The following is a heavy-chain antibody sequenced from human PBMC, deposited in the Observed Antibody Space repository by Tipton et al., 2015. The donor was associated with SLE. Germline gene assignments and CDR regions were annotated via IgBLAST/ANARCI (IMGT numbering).Heavy chain of an antibody. D-gene: IGHD3-22*01. CDR2: IYPGDSDT. CDR3: ARTTLYYYYSSGYLGFYDAFDI. J-gene: IGHJ3*02. V-gene: IGHV5-51*03. Sequence: VQLVQSGAEVKKPGESLKISCKGSGYSFTSYWIGWGRQMPGKGLEWMGIIYPGDSDTGYSPSFQGQVTISADKSIRSAYLQWSSLKASDSAMYYCARTTLYYYYSSGYLGFYDAFDIWGQGTMVTVSS. CDR1: GYSFTSYW.